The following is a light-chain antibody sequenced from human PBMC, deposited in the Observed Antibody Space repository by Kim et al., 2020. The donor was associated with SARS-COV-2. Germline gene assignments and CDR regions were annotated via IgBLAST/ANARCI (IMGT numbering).Light chain of an antibody. J-gene: IGKJ2*01. V-gene: IGKV3-11*01. Sequence: EIVLTQSPATLSLSPGERATLSCRASQNIYIQLGWYQHKPGQAPRLLISDASNRATGVPARFRGSGSGTDFTLTISTLEPEDFAVYFCQQRSSWPPFTFGQGTKLEI. CDR3: QQRSSWPPFT. CDR2: DAS. CDR1: QNIYIQ.